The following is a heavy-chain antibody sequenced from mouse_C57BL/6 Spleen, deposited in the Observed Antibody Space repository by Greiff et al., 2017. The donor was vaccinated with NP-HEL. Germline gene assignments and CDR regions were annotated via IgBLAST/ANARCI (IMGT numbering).Heavy chain of an antibody. J-gene: IGHJ3*01. D-gene: IGHD3-2*02. Sequence: QVHVKQSGAELARPGASVKMSCKASGYTFTSYTMHWVKQRPGQGLEWIGYINPSSGYTKYNQKFKDKATLTADKSSSTAYMQLSSLTSEDSAVYYCARSGGFPWFACWGEGTLVTVSA. CDR3: ARSGGFPWFAC. V-gene: IGHV1-4*01. CDR2: INPSSGYT. CDR1: GYTFTSYT.